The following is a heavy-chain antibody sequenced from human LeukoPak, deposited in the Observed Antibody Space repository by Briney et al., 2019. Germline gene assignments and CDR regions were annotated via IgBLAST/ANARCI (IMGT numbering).Heavy chain of an antibody. CDR3: ASLGYSSSWYFDY. D-gene: IGHD6-13*01. CDR1: GFTFSSYE. J-gene: IGHJ4*02. Sequence: PGGSLRLSCAASGFTFSSYEMNWVRQAPGKGLEWVSYISSSGSTIYCADSVKGRFTISRDNAKNSLYLQMNSLRAEDTAVYYCASLGYSSSWYFDYWGQGTLVTVSS. V-gene: IGHV3-48*03. CDR2: ISSSGSTI.